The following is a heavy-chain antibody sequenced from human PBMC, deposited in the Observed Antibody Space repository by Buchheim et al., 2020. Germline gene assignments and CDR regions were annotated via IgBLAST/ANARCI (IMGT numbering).Heavy chain of an antibody. CDR1: GGSFSGYY. V-gene: IGHV4-34*01. Sequence: QVQLQQWGAGLLKPSETLSLTCAVYGGSFSGYYWSWIRQPPGKGLEWIGEINHSGSTNYNPSLKSRVTISVDTSKNQFSLKLSSVTAADTAVYYCARHPARAAAAPNGPNGMDVWGQGTT. CDR3: ARHPARAAAAPNGPNGMDV. D-gene: IGHD6-13*01. J-gene: IGHJ6*02. CDR2: INHSGST.